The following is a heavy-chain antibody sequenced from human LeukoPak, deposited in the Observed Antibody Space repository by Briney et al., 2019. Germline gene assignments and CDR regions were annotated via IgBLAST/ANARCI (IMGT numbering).Heavy chain of an antibody. J-gene: IGHJ4*01. CDR2: IRSDGSST. Sequence: GGSLRLSCAASGFTFNTYWMHWVRHAPGKGLGWVSRIRSDGSSTSYADSVRGRFTISRDNAKNTLYLQMNSLRAEDTAVYYCAGVLGVRDLAYFDYWGHGALVTVSS. CDR3: AGVLGVRDLAYFDY. V-gene: IGHV3-74*01. D-gene: IGHD3-10*01. CDR1: GFTFNTYW.